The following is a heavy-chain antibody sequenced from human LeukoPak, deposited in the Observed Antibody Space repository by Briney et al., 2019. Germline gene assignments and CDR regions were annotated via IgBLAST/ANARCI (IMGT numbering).Heavy chain of an antibody. Sequence: GSLRLSCAVSGFTVSSNYMSWVRQPPGKGLEWIGEINHSGSTNYNPSLKSRVTISVDTSKNQFSLKLSSVTAADTAVYYCARVSNRGYCSGGSCYPPHYGMDVWGQGTTVTVSS. CDR2: INHSGST. CDR3: ARVSNRGYCSGGSCYPPHYGMDV. D-gene: IGHD2-15*01. V-gene: IGHV4-34*01. CDR1: GFTVSSNY. J-gene: IGHJ6*02.